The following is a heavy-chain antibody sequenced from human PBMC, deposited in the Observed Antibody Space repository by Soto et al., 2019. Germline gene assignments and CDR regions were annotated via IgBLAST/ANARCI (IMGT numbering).Heavy chain of an antibody. D-gene: IGHD3-22*01. CDR1: GYTFTSYY. Sequence: ASVKVSCKVSGYTFTSYYMHWVRQAPGQGLEWMGIINPSGGSTSYAQKFQGRVTMTRDTSTSTVYMELSSLRSEDTAVYYCARRDSSGYYYAPFDYWGQGTLVTVS. CDR3: ARRDSSGYYYAPFDY. CDR2: INPSGGST. J-gene: IGHJ4*02. V-gene: IGHV1-46*01.